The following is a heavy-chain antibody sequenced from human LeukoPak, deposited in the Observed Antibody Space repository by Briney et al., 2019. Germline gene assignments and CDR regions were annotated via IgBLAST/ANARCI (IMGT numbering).Heavy chain of an antibody. CDR2: IYSGGTT. Sequence: GGSLRLSCAASGFTFSSYAMSWVRQAPGKGLEWVSVIYSGGTTYYADSVKGRFTISRDNSKNTLYLQMNSLRAEDTAVYYCAREYCSGGSCYPNWFDPWGQGTLVTVSS. V-gene: IGHV3-53*01. D-gene: IGHD2-15*01. CDR1: GFTFSSYA. CDR3: AREYCSGGSCYPNWFDP. J-gene: IGHJ5*02.